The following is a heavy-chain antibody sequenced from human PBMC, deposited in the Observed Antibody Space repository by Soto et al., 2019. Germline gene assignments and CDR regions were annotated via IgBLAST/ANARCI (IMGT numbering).Heavy chain of an antibody. CDR3: AAIHCGGDCYSDY. V-gene: IGHV1-3*01. J-gene: IGHJ4*02. CDR1: GYTFTSYA. Sequence: ASVKVSCKASGYTFTSYAMHWVRQAPGQRLEWMGWINAGNGNTKYSQKFQERVTITRDMSTSTAYMELSSLRSEDTAVYYCAAIHCGGDCYSDYWGQGTLVTVSS. D-gene: IGHD2-21*02. CDR2: INAGNGNT.